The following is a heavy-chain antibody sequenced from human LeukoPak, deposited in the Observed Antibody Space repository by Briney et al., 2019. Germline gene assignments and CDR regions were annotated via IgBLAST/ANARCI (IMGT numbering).Heavy chain of an antibody. CDR2: ISFDGGIK. D-gene: IGHD3-10*02. J-gene: IGHJ3*01. CDR3: AKDRNVGLDAIDV. Sequence: GGSLRLSCAASGFTFYTIGMHWVRQAPGKGLEWVAVISFDGGIKYYADSVKGRFTISRDNSKNTLFLQMNSLRPEDTAVYYCAKDRNVGLDAIDVSGHGTLVTVSS. V-gene: IGHV3-30*18. CDR1: GFTFYTIG.